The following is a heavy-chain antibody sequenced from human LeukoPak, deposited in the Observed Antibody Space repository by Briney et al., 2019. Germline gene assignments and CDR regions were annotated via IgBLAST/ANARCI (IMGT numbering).Heavy chain of an antibody. CDR2: ISYDGSNK. CDR3: AKPIEDSSGS. V-gene: IGHV3-30*18. CDR1: GFTFSSYG. Sequence: PGGSLRLSCAASGFTFSSYGMHWVRQAPGKGLEWVAVISYDGSNKYYADSVKGRFTISRDNSKNTLYLQMNSLRVEGTAVYYCAKPIEDSSGSWGQGTLVTVSS. D-gene: IGHD3-22*01. J-gene: IGHJ4*02.